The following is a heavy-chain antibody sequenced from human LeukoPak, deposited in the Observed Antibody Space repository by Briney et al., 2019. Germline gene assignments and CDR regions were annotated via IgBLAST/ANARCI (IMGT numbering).Heavy chain of an antibody. V-gene: IGHV5-51*01. J-gene: IGHJ6*02. CDR1: GYRFSTYW. CDR2: IYPGDSDT. CDR3: ARRGFDYGMDV. D-gene: IGHD5-12*01. Sequence: GESLKSSCKGSGYRFSTYWIGWVRQMPGKGLEWMGIIYPGDSDTTYSPSFQGQVTISADKPINTASLQWSSLRASDTATYYCARRGFDYGMDVWGQGTTVTVSS.